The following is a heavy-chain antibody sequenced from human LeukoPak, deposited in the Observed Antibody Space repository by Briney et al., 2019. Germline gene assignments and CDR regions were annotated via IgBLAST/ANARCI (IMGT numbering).Heavy chain of an antibody. Sequence: GASLQISCKGSGSRFTSYWIGWVRQLPGKGLEGMGIIYPGDSDTRYSPSFQGQVTISADKSISTAYLQWSSLKASYTAMYYCARLRDSSGYYLDYWGQGTLVTVSS. CDR1: GSRFTSYW. D-gene: IGHD3-22*01. CDR3: ARLRDSSGYYLDY. J-gene: IGHJ4*02. V-gene: IGHV5-51*01. CDR2: IYPGDSDT.